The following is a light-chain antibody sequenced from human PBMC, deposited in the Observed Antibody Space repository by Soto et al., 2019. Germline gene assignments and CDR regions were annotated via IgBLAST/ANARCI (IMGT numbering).Light chain of an antibody. V-gene: IGLV2-18*02. CDR1: SSDVGSYNR. Sequence: QSVLTQPPSVSGSPGHXVAISCTGTSSDVGSYNRVAWYQQSPGTAPKLMIYEVSNRPSGVPDRFSGSKSGNTASLTISGLQAEDEADYYCSSFTSSSTYVFGTGTKVTVL. CDR2: EVS. CDR3: SSFTSSSTYV. J-gene: IGLJ1*01.